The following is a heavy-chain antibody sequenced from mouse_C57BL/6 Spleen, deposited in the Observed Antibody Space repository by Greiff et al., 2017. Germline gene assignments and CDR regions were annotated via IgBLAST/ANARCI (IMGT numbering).Heavy chain of an antibody. D-gene: IGHD1-1*01. CDR3: ARPLLLRYLDY. J-gene: IGHJ4*01. V-gene: IGHV5-4*01. CDR2: ISDGGSYT. Sequence: EVHLVESGGGLVKPGGSLKLSCAASGFTFSSYAMSWVRQTPEKRLEWVATISDGGSYTYYPDNVKGRFTISRDNAKNNLYLQMSHLKSEDTAMYYCARPLLLRYLDYCGQGTAVTVSS. CDR1: GFTFSSYA.